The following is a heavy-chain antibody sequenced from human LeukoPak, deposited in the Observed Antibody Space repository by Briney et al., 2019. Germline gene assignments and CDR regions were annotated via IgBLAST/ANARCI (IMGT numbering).Heavy chain of an antibody. Sequence: GGSMRLSCAASGFIFTDYWMHWVRQGPGKELVWVAHISGDGRGTTYADSVKGRFTISRDNAKSTAFLQMKSLRAEDTGIYYCARDPSFSVPYYYGMDVWGQGTTVTVSS. V-gene: IGHV3-74*01. J-gene: IGHJ6*02. CDR1: GFIFTDYW. CDR3: ARDPSFSVPYYYGMDV. CDR2: ISGDGRGT. D-gene: IGHD3-10*01.